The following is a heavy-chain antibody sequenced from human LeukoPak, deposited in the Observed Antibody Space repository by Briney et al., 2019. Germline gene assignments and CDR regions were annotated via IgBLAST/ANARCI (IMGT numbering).Heavy chain of an antibody. CDR2: ISAYNGNT. D-gene: IGHD6-13*01. V-gene: IGHV1-18*01. CDR3: ARGQEGSSSWYPSLDY. Sequence: ASVKVSCKASGYTFTSYGISWVRQAPGQGLEWMGWISAYNGNTNYAQKLQGRVTMTTDTSTSTAYMELRSLRSDDTAVYYCARGQEGSSSWYPSLDYWGQGTPVTVSS. J-gene: IGHJ4*02. CDR1: GYTFTSYG.